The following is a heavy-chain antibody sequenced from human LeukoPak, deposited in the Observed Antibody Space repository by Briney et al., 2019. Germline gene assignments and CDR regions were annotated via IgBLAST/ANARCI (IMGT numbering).Heavy chain of an antibody. J-gene: IGHJ4*02. Sequence: KSSETLSLTCTVSGGSISSGGYYCSWIRQHPGKGLDWNGYSYYSGSTYYNPSLKSRVTISVDTSKNQFSLKLSSVTAADTAVYYCARAYCGGDCPMGYFDYWGQGTLVTVSS. V-gene: IGHV4-31*03. CDR2: SYYSGST. D-gene: IGHD2-21*02. CDR3: ARAYCGGDCPMGYFDY. CDR1: GGSISSGGYY.